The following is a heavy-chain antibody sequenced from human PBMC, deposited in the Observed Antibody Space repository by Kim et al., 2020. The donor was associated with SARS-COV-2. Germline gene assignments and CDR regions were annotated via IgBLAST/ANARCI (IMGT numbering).Heavy chain of an antibody. CDR2: ISAYNGNT. D-gene: IGHD3-9*01. J-gene: IGHJ6*02. Sequence: ASVKVSCKASGYTFTSYGISWVRQAPGQGLEGMGWISAYNGNTNYAQKLQGRVTMTTDTSTSTAYMELRSLRSDDTAVYYCARVGIGARYFDWLLYGMDVWSQGTTVTVSS. CDR3: ARVGIGARYFDWLLYGMDV. CDR1: GYTFTSYG. V-gene: IGHV1-18*01.